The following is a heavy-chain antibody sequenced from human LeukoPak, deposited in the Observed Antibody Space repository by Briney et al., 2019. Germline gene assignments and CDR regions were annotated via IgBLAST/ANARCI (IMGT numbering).Heavy chain of an antibody. CDR1: GGSISSSY. J-gene: IGHJ3*02. CDR2: IYYSGST. V-gene: IGHV4-59*08. CDR3: ARHPGYDFWSGYSGAFDI. D-gene: IGHD3-3*01. Sequence: SETLSLTCTVSGGSISSSYWSWIRQPPGKGLEWIGYIYYSGSTNYNPSLKSRVTISVDTSKNQFSLKLSSVTAADTAVYYCARHPGYDFWSGYSGAFDIWGQGTMVTVSS.